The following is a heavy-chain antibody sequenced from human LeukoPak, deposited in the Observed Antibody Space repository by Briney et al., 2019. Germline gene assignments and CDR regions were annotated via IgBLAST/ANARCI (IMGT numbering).Heavy chain of an antibody. CDR1: GGSISSGGYS. CDR2: IYHSGST. Sequence: PSETLSLTCAVSGGSISSGGYSWSWIRQPPGKGLEWIGYIYHSGSTYYNPSLKSRVTISVDRPKNQFSLKLSSVTAADTAVYYCARGGGMVRGVIDYYYYYGMDVWGKGTTVTVSS. D-gene: IGHD3-10*01. CDR3: ARGGGMVRGVIDYYYYYGMDV. V-gene: IGHV4-30-2*01. J-gene: IGHJ6*04.